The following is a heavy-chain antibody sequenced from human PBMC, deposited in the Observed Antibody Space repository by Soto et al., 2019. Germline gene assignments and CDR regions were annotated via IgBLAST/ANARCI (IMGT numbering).Heavy chain of an antibody. Sequence: QEQLVESGGGVVQPGRSLRLSCAASGFTLSHFYMHWVRQAPGKGLEWVAVVWYDGNSKYYADSVNGRFTVSRDDSENTGFWQMNSLRAEDRAVYYCGRGSPHTTVFGLPIMGPKAMDVWGQGTTVTVSS. CDR2: VWYDGNSK. V-gene: IGHV3-33*01. CDR1: GFTLSHFY. CDR3: GRGSPHTTVFGLPIMGPKAMDV. D-gene: IGHD3-3*01. J-gene: IGHJ6*02.